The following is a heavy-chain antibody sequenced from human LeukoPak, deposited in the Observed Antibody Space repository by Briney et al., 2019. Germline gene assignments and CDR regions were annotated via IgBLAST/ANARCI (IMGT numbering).Heavy chain of an antibody. CDR3: ATTKRGYSGYEYP. CDR1: GGSISSSSYC. Sequence: SETLSLTCTVSGGSISSSSYCWGWIRQPPGKGLEWIGSIYYSGSTYYNPSLKSRVTISVDTSKNQFSLKLSSVTAADTAVYYCATTKRGYSGYEYPWGQGTLVTVSS. CDR2: IYYSGST. J-gene: IGHJ5*02. D-gene: IGHD5-12*01. V-gene: IGHV4-39*01.